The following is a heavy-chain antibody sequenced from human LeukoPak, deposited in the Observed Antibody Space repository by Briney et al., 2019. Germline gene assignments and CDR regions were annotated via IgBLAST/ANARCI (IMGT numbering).Heavy chain of an antibody. CDR2: IKQDGTEK. CDR1: GFTFSSYA. Sequence: GGSLRLSCAASGFTFSSYAMSWVRQAPGKGLEWVANIKQDGTEKYYLDSVKGRFTISRDNTKNSVYLQMNSLRVEDTAIYYCARDSSDYGYEEWRWGQGIPVTVSS. J-gene: IGHJ4*02. D-gene: IGHD5-18*01. CDR3: ARDSSDYGYEEWR. V-gene: IGHV3-7*01.